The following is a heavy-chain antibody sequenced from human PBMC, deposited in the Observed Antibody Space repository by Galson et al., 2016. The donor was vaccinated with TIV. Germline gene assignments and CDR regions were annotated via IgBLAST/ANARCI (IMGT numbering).Heavy chain of an antibody. J-gene: IGHJ4*02. Sequence: SVKVSCKASGFTFTAFYIHRVRQAPEQGLEWMGWISPKTGDTNYAQNFQGRVTMTRDTSISSVYMELTSLRSDDTAVYYCARFVYGDYVDYWGQGTLVTVSS. V-gene: IGHV1-2*02. CDR1: GFTFTAFY. CDR3: ARFVYGDYVDY. CDR2: ISPKTGDT. D-gene: IGHD4-17*01.